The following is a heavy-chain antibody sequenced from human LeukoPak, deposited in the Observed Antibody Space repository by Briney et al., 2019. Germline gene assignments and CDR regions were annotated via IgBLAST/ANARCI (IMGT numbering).Heavy chain of an antibody. CDR2: ISHGGDT. CDR3: ARDWSGGYCSSTSCGFDY. D-gene: IGHD2-2*01. Sequence: PSETLSLTCSVSGASIRSSGYYWSWVGQPPGKGLVWVGHISHGGDTYYYPSLKSRVTISVDTSKNQFSLKLSSVTAADTAVYYCARDWSGGYCSSTSCGFDYWGQGTVVTVSS. CDR1: GASIRSSGYY. V-gene: IGHV4-30-2*01. J-gene: IGHJ4*02.